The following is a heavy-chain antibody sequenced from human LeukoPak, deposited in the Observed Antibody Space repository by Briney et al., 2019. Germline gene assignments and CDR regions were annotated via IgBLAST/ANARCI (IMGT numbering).Heavy chain of an antibody. J-gene: IGHJ5*02. CDR2: ISYDGSNK. CDR1: GFTFSSYA. V-gene: IGHV3-30-3*01. Sequence: PGRSLRLSCAASGFTFSSYAMHWVRQAPGKGLEWVAVISYDGSNKYYADSVKGRFTISRDNSKNTLYLQMNSLRAEDTAVYYCARGRFEGYYDSSGYDRNWFDPWGQGTLVTVSS. CDR3: ARGRFEGYYDSSGYDRNWFDP. D-gene: IGHD3-22*01.